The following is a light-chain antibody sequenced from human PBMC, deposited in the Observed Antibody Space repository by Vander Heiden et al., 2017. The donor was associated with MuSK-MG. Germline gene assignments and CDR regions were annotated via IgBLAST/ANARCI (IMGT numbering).Light chain of an antibody. CDR1: SSDVGSDNL. Sequence: SALTQPASVSGSPGQSIPISCTGTSSDVGSDNLVSWYQQHPGKAPKLMIYEGSKRPSGVSNRFSGSKSGNTASLTISGLQAEDEADYYCCSYAGSSTFVVFGGGTKLTVL. V-gene: IGLV2-23*01. CDR3: CSYAGSSTFVV. CDR2: EGS. J-gene: IGLJ2*01.